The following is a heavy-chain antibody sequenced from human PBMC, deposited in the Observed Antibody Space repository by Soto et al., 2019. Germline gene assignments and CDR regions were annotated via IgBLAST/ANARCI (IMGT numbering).Heavy chain of an antibody. CDR2: ISYDGSNK. CDR1: GFTFSSYG. CDR3: AKNQGVELVPLATVDWFDP. V-gene: IGHV3-30*18. Sequence: GGSLRLSCAASGFTFSSYGMHWVRQAPGKGLEWVAVISYDGSNKYYADSVKGRFTISRDNSKSTVYLELNNLSAEDTAVYHCAKNQGVELVPLATVDWFDPWGQGSVVTRLL. D-gene: IGHD1-26*01. J-gene: IGHJ5*02.